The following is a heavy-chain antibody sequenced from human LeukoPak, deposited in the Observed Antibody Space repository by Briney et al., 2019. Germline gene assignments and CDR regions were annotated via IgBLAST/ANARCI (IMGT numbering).Heavy chain of an antibody. CDR1: GYTFTGYY. J-gene: IGHJ6*03. V-gene: IGHV1-2*02. D-gene: IGHD3-10*01. Sequence: ASVKVSCKVSGYTFTGYYMHWVRQAPGQGLEWMGWINPNSGGTNYARKFQGRVTMTRDTSISTAYMELSRLRSDDTAVYYCATDDGGYYYYMDVWGKGTTVTVSS. CDR3: ATDDGGYYYYMDV. CDR2: INPNSGGT.